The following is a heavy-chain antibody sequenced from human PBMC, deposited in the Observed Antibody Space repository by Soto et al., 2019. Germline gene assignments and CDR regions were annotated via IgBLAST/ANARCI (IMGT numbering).Heavy chain of an antibody. D-gene: IGHD2-8*01. V-gene: IGHV1-18*01. CDR3: AKNGQPPSYYCGMDV. CDR2: ISGYNGYT. CDR1: GYTFTRYG. Sequence: QGQLVQSGAEVKKPGASVKVSCKASGYTFTRYGISWVRQAPGQGLEWMGWISGYNGYTKYAQKFQGRVTMTVDTTTTTAYMELRSLTSDDRAVYYCAKNGQPPSYYCGMDVWGQGTTVTVSS. J-gene: IGHJ6*02.